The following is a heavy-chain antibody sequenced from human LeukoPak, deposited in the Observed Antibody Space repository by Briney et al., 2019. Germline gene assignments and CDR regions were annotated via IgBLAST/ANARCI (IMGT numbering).Heavy chain of an antibody. D-gene: IGHD2-2*01. J-gene: IGHJ3*02. Sequence: PSETLSLTCTVSGYSISSGYYWSWIRQPPGKGLEWIGRISTSGSTNYNPSLKSRVTISLDTSKNQFSLKLSSVTAADTAVFYCARFTGYCSGTSCYPNAFDIWGQGTMVTVSS. CDR2: ISTSGST. CDR3: ARFTGYCSGTSCYPNAFDI. CDR1: GYSISSGYY. V-gene: IGHV4-38-2*02.